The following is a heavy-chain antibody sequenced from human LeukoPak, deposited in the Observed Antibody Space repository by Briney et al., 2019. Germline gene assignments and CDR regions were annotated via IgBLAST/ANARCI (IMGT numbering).Heavy chain of an antibody. D-gene: IGHD3-22*01. CDR2: MSYDGSNK. Sequence: GGSLRLSCAASGFTFSSYGMYWVRQAPGKGLEWVALMSYDGSNKYYADSVKGRFTISRDNYKNTLYLQMNSLRAEDTAVYYCAKGMIVVVISPLDAFDIWGQGTMVTVSS. CDR3: AKGMIVVVISPLDAFDI. J-gene: IGHJ3*02. V-gene: IGHV3-30*18. CDR1: GFTFSSYG.